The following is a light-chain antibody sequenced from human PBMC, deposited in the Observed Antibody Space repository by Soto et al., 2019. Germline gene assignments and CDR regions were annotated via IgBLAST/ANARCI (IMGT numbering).Light chain of an antibody. CDR1: SRDIEAYDY. CDR3: CSFAGSYYV. V-gene: IGLV2-11*01. J-gene: IGLJ1*01. Sequence: QSALTKPRSVSGSPGQSVAISCTGTSRDIEAYDYVSWYQQHPGKAPKLIISAVNKRPSGVSYRFSGSKSGNTASLTISGLQGEDEADYYCCSFAGSYYVFGTGTKLTVL. CDR2: AVN.